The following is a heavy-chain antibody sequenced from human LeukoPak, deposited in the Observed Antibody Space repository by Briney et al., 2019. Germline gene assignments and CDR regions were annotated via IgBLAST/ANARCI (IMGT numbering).Heavy chain of an antibody. J-gene: IGHJ4*02. CDR2: ISSTTSYT. Sequence: GSLRLSCAVSGFTFSDYYMSWIRQAPGKGLEWISYISSTTSYTNYADSVKGRFTISRDDAKNSLYLQMNSLRAEDTAVYYCARAHYGSGIYSYWGQGTLVTVSS. D-gene: IGHD3-10*01. CDR3: ARAHYGSGIYSY. CDR1: GFTFSDYY. V-gene: IGHV3-11*05.